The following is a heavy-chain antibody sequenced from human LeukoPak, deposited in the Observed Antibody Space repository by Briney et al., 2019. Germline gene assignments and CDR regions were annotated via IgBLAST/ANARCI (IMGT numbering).Heavy chain of an antibody. CDR3: AKDAYCSGGSCYPNFDY. Sequence: GGSLRLSCAASGFTFSNHDMTWVRQAPGRGLEWVSSIRGSGGETFYADSVKGRFTISRDNSKNTLYLQMNSLRAEDTAVYYCAKDAYCSGGSCYPNFDYWGQGTLVTVSS. CDR2: IRGSGGET. CDR1: GFTFSNHD. J-gene: IGHJ4*02. V-gene: IGHV3-23*01. D-gene: IGHD2-15*01.